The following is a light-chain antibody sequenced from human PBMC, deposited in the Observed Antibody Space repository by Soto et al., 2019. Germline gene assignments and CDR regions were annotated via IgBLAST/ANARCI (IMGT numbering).Light chain of an antibody. V-gene: IGKV1-5*01. J-gene: IGKJ1*01. CDR1: QNIDRW. CDR2: DAS. Sequence: GDRVTITCRASQNIDRWLAWYQQKPGETPKVLVYDASSLKSGVPSRFSGSGSGTEFTLTISSLQPDDFATYYCQQYGGYWTFGQGTKVDI. CDR3: QQYGGYWT.